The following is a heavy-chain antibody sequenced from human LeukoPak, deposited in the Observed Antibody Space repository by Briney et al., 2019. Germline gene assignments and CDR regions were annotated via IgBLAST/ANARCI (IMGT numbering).Heavy chain of an antibody. J-gene: IGHJ4*02. CDR1: GFTFRTFA. D-gene: IGHD5-12*01. CDR3: AKAMGQWLYFFEN. CDR2: TSGGGGDI. Sequence: GGSLRLSCAASGFTFRTFAMRWVRQAPGKGLEWVSTTSGGGGDIFHTDSGKGRFTMSRDTSKNTLYLQMSSLKGDDTAVYYCAKAMGQWLYFFENWGQGTLVTVSS. V-gene: IGHV3-23*01.